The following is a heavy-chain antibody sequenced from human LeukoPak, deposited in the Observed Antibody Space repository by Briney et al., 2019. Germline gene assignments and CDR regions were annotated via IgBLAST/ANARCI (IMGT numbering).Heavy chain of an antibody. CDR1: GYTFTGYY. J-gene: IGHJ5*02. Sequence: ASVKVSCKASGYTFTGYYMHWVRQAPGQGLEWMGWINPNSGGTNYAQKFQGRVTMTRDTSISTAYMELSRLRSDDTAVYDCARDPRYCSSTSCRPWNWFDPWGQGTLVTVSS. D-gene: IGHD2-2*01. CDR2: INPNSGGT. V-gene: IGHV1-2*02. CDR3: ARDPRYCSSTSCRPWNWFDP.